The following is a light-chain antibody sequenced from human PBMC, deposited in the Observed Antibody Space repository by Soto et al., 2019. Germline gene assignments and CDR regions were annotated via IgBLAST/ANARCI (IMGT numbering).Light chain of an antibody. J-gene: IGKJ2*01. CDR1: QSVSSN. V-gene: IGKV3-15*01. CDR3: QQYNNSYT. Sequence: EIVMTQSPATLSVSPGERATLSCRASQSVSSNLAWYQQKPGQAPRLLIYGASTMATGIPARFSGSGSGTDFTLTISSLQSEDFAVYYCQQYNNSYTFGQGTKLEIK. CDR2: GAS.